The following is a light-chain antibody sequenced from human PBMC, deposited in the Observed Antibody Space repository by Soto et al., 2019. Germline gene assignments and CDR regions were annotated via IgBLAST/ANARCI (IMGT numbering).Light chain of an antibody. V-gene: IGKV3-20*01. CDR3: QQFSSYPLT. Sequence: ENVLTQSPGTLSLCPGERAALSCSASQTVRNNYLAWYQQKPGQAPRLMIYDASSRATGIPDRFSGGWSGTDCTLTISRLEPEDVAVYYCQQFSSYPLTFGGGTKVDIK. J-gene: IGKJ4*01. CDR1: QTVRNNY. CDR2: DAS.